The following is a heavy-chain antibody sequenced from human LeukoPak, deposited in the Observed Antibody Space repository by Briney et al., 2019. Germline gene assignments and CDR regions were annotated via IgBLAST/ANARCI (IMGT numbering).Heavy chain of an antibody. D-gene: IGHD3-10*01. Sequence: GASVKVSCKASGGTFSSYAISWVRQAPGQGLEWMGGIIPIFGTANYAQKFQGRVTITADESTSTAYMELSSLRSEDTAVYYCARGKDYYGPYYYMGVWGKGTTVTISS. CDR2: IIPIFGTA. V-gene: IGHV1-69*13. CDR3: ARGKDYYGPYYYMGV. CDR1: GGTFSSYA. J-gene: IGHJ6*03.